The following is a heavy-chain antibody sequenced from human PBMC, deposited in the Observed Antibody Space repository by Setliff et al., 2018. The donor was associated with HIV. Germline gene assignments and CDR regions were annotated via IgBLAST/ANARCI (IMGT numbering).Heavy chain of an antibody. V-gene: IGHV3-30*04. J-gene: IGHJ4*02. CDR2: ISYDGGKK. D-gene: IGHD3-22*01. CDR1: GFTFSSYA. Sequence: GSLRLSCAASGFTFSSYAMSWVRQAPGKGLEWVAVISYDGGKKNYADSVSGRFTVSRDNSKNTLYLQMDSLRAEDTAVYYCTLGLYYYDTSGPRVFDYWGQGSLVTVSS. CDR3: TLGLYYYDTSGPRVFDY.